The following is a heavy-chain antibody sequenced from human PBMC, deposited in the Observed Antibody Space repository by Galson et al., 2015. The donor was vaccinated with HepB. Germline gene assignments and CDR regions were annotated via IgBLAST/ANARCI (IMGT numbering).Heavy chain of an antibody. CDR3: GTSRSGSGSDYYGMDV. Sequence: SLRLSCAASGFTFSSYGMHWVRQAPGKGLEWVAVISYDGSNKYYADSVKGRFTISRDNSKNTLYLQMNSLRAEDTAVYYCGTSRSGSGSDYYGMDVWGQGTTVTASS. CDR1: GFTFSSYG. J-gene: IGHJ6*02. D-gene: IGHD3-10*01. CDR2: ISYDGSNK. V-gene: IGHV3-30*03.